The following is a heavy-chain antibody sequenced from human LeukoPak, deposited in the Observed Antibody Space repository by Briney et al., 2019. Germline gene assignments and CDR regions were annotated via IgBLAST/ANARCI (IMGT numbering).Heavy chain of an antibody. D-gene: IGHD5-24*01. J-gene: IGHJ6*03. CDR3: ARDGIITSGDYYYYHMDV. CDR1: GFTLSSYA. Sequence: GGSLRLSCAASGFTLSSYAMHWVRQAPGKGLEYVSAISNNGGNTFYANSVKGRFTISRDNSKNTLNLQMGSLRADDMGVYYCARDGIITSGDYYYYHMDVWGKGTTVTVSS. V-gene: IGHV3-64*01. CDR2: ISNNGGNT.